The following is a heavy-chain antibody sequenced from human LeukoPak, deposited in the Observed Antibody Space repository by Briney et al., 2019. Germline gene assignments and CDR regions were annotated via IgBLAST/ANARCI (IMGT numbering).Heavy chain of an antibody. CDR2: TYYRSKWYN. J-gene: IGHJ6*04. CDR3: ARDRGLAVAGTYYYYGMDV. D-gene: IGHD6-19*01. V-gene: IGHV6-1*01. Sequence: SQTLSLTCAISGDSVSSNSAAWNWIRQSPSRGLEWLGRTYYRSKWYNDYAVSVKSRITINPDASKNQFSLQLNSVTPEDTAVYYCARDRGLAVAGTYYYYGMDVWGKGTTVTVSS. CDR1: GDSVSSNSAA.